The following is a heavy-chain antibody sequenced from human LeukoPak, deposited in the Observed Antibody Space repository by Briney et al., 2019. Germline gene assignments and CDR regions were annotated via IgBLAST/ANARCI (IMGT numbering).Heavy chain of an antibody. J-gene: IGHJ4*02. Sequence: GRSLRLSCAASGFTFDDYAMHWVRQAPGKGLEWVSGISWNSGSIGYAESVKGRFTISRDNAKNSLYLQMNSLRAEDTALYYCAKGPYSSAYYFDYWGQGTLVTVSS. V-gene: IGHV3-9*01. D-gene: IGHD6-25*01. CDR3: AKGPYSSAYYFDY. CDR2: ISWNSGSI. CDR1: GFTFDDYA.